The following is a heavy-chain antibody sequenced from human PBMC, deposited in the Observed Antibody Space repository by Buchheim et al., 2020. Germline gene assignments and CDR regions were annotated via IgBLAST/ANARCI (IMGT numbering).Heavy chain of an antibody. Sequence: QVQLQQWGAGLLKPSETLSLTCAVYGGSFSGYYWSWIRQPPGKGLEWIGEINHSGSTNYNPSLKSRVTISVDTSKNQFSLKLSSVTAADTAVYYGARGPRYYDSSGYYQPTTSLYWYFDLWGRGTL. CDR1: GGSFSGYY. V-gene: IGHV4-34*01. D-gene: IGHD3-22*01. CDR3: ARGPRYYDSSGYYQPTTSLYWYFDL. CDR2: INHSGST. J-gene: IGHJ2*01.